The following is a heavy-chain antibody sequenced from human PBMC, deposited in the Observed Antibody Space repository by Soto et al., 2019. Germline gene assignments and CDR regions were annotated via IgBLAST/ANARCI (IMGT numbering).Heavy chain of an antibody. J-gene: IGHJ5*02. CDR1: GGSISSGDYS. CDR3: AASNWFDP. V-gene: IGHV4-30-2*01. Sequence: SETLSLTCAVSGGSISSGDYSWSWIRQPPGKGLEWIGYIYHSGSTYYNPSLKSRVTISVDRSKNQFSLKLSSVTAADTAVYYCAASNWFDPWGQGTLVTVSS. CDR2: IYHSGST.